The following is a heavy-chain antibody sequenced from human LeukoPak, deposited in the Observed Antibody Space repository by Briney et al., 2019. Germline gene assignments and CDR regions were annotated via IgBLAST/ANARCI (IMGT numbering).Heavy chain of an antibody. CDR2: IYYSGST. J-gene: IGHJ3*02. CDR1: GGSISSYY. D-gene: IGHD3-22*01. CDR3: ARGPRLDSSGYYFSPRPGFDI. Sequence: SETLSLTCTVSGGSISSYYWSWIRQPPGKGLEWIGYIYYSGSTNYNPSLKSRVTISVDTSKNQFSLKLSSVTAADTAVYYCARGPRLDSSGYYFSPRPGFDIWGQGTMVTVSS. V-gene: IGHV4-59*12.